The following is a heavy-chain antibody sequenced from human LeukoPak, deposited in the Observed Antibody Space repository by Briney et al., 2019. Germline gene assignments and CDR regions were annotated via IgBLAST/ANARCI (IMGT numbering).Heavy chain of an antibody. Sequence: ASVKVSCKASGGTFSNNAVSWVRQAPGQGLEGMGRINPNSGGTNYAQKFQGRVTMTRYTSIRTAYMELSRLRSDDTAVYYCARATKLVGVFDYWGQGTLVTVSS. D-gene: IGHD1-26*01. J-gene: IGHJ4*02. CDR2: INPNSGGT. V-gene: IGHV1-2*06. CDR1: GGTFSNNA. CDR3: ARATKLVGVFDY.